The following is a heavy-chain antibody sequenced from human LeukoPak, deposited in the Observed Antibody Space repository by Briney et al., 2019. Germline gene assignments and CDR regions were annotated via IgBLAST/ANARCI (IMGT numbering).Heavy chain of an antibody. CDR3: ARVGSWQQLGAFDI. V-gene: IGHV3-11*06. D-gene: IGHD6-13*01. CDR1: GFTFSDYY. Sequence: GGSLRLSCAVSGFTFSDYYMSWIRQAPGKGLEWVSYISSSSTYTNYADSVKGRFTISRDNAKNSLYLQMNRLRAEYTAVYYCARVGSWQQLGAFDIWGQGTMVTVSS. CDR2: ISSSSTYT. J-gene: IGHJ3*02.